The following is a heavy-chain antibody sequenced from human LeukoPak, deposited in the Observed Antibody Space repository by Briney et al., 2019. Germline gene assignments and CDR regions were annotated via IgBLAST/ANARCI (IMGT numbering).Heavy chain of an antibody. CDR1: GFTFSSYA. CDR3: AKDHVRFGELFPYCFDY. D-gene: IGHD3-10*01. J-gene: IGHJ4*02. V-gene: IGHV3-23*01. Sequence: PGGSLRLSCAASGFTFSSYAMSWVRQAPGKGLEWVSAISGSGGSTYYADSVKGRFTISRDNSKNTLYLQMNSLRAEDTAVYYCAKDHVRFGELFPYCFDYWGQGTLVTVSS. CDR2: ISGSGGST.